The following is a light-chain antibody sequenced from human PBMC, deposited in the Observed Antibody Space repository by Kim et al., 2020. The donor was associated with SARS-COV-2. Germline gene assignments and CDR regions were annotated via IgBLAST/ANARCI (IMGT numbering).Light chain of an antibody. CDR1: QDIKDY. CDR2: DAN. J-gene: IGKJ4*01. Sequence: DIQMTQSPSSVSASIGDRVTITCQASQDIKDYLNWYQQKSGRAPKLLIYDANNLESGVPSRFSGTGSGTDFTLTINGLQPEDVATYYCQHYEDLWLTFGGGTKLQIK. CDR3: QHYEDLWLT. V-gene: IGKV1-33*01.